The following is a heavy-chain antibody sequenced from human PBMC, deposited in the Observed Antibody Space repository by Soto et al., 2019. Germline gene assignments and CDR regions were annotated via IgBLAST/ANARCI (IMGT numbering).Heavy chain of an antibody. Sequence: HSCRLAITCAVYGGSFSGRYWSWIRKHPGKGLEWIGEINHRGSANYTPSLKSRVTISVDTSKNQFALKLTSVTAADTAVYYCVRGAPAAIGPQGEYWGQGSLVTVSS. CDR1: GGSFSGRY. D-gene: IGHD2-2*01. CDR3: VRGAPAAIGPQGEY. V-gene: IGHV4-34*01. CDR2: INHRGSA. J-gene: IGHJ4*02.